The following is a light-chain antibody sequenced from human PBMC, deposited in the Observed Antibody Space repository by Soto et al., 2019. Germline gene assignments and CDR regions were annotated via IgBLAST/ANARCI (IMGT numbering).Light chain of an antibody. Sequence: DIQMTQSPSTLSASVGDRVTITCRASQSISSWLAWYQQKPGKAPKLLIYDASSLESGVPSRFSGSGSGTEFTLTISSLQPVDFATYYCQQYTFGGGTKVEIK. CDR1: QSISSW. CDR2: DAS. V-gene: IGKV1-5*01. CDR3: QQYT. J-gene: IGKJ4*01.